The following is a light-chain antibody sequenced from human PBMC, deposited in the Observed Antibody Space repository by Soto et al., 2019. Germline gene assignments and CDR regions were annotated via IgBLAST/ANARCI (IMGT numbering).Light chain of an antibody. Sequence: DIQMTQSPSSVSASVGDRVTISCRASQDISGWLAWFQQKPGKAPKLLISGASSLQSGVPSRFSGSGSGTDFTLSITSLQPEDFATYFCQQAHSFPFTFGQGTKLEI. J-gene: IGKJ2*01. CDR3: QQAHSFPFT. V-gene: IGKV1-12*01. CDR2: GAS. CDR1: QDISGW.